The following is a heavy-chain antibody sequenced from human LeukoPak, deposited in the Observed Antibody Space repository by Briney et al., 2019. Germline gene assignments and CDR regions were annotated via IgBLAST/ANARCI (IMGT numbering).Heavy chain of an antibody. D-gene: IGHD3-22*01. CDR1: GFTSSSYE. J-gene: IGHJ4*02. V-gene: IGHV3-48*03. CDR2: ISSSGSTI. Sequence: GGSLRLSCAASGFTSSSYEMNWVRQAPGKGLEWVSYISSSGSTIYYADSVKGRFTISRDNAKNSLYLQMNSLRAEDTAVYYCAREGGSSGYYFYWGQGTLVTVSS. CDR3: AREGGSSGYYFY.